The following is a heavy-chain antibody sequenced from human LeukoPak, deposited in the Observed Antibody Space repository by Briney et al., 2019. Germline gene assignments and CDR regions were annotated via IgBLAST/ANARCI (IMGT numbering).Heavy chain of an antibody. CDR3: ARDRGLRATAGTRIDF. V-gene: IGHV1-18*01. CDR2: ISTYNGNT. D-gene: IGHD6-13*01. CDR1: GYTFNSYA. J-gene: IGHJ4*02. Sequence: ASVKVSCKASGYTFNSYAITWVRQAPGQGLEWMGWISTYNGNTSYAQKLQGRVTMTTDTSSTTAYMELRSLRSDDTALYYCARDRGLRATAGTRIDFWGQGTLVTVSS.